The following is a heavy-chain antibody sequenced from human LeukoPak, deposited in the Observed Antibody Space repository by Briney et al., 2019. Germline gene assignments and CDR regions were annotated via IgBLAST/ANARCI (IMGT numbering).Heavy chain of an antibody. CDR1: GFTVSSNY. D-gene: IGHD6-19*01. CDR2: LYGGGST. CDR3: ARGGTPGYSTGWIDY. J-gene: IGHJ4*02. Sequence: GGSLRLSCAASGFTVSSNYMSWVRQAPGKGLEWVSVLYGGGSTYYADSVKGRFTVSRDNSKNTLYLQMNSLRGEDTAVYYCARGGTPGYSTGWIDYWGQGTLVTVSS. V-gene: IGHV3-53*05.